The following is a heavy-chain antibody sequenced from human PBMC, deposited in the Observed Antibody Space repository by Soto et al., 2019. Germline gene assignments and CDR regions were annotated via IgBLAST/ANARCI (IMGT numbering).Heavy chain of an antibody. V-gene: IGHV4-31*02. J-gene: IGHJ4*01. CDR2: IYYSGAT. CDR3: ATGRDLWQTVWAY. CDR1: GDSMGTGGHY. D-gene: IGHD1-26*01. Sequence: SETLSLTWTVSGDSMGTGGHYYNWVRQVPGKGLEWIGYIYYSGATHYSTSLRPRATISRDTSKHQFSLTLISVTAADTALFYCATGRDLWQTVWAYWCQGIQVTVSS.